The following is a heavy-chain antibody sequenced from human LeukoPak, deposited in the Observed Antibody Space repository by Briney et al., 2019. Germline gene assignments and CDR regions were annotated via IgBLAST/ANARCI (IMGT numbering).Heavy chain of an antibody. D-gene: IGHD3-22*01. V-gene: IGHV3-23*01. Sequence: TGGSLRLSCAASGFTFSSYAMSWVRQAPGKGLEWVSAISGSGGSTYYADSVKGRFTISRDNAKNSLYLQMNSLRAEDTAVYYCARDLGYYDSIGWFDPWGQGTLVTVSS. CDR2: ISGSGGST. CDR1: GFTFSSYA. J-gene: IGHJ5*02. CDR3: ARDLGYYDSIGWFDP.